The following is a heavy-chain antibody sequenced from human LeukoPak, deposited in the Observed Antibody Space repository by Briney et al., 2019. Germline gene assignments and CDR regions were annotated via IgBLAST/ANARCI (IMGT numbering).Heavy chain of an antibody. CDR2: ISYDGSNK. Sequence: PGGSLRLSYAASGFTFGSYAMHWVRQAPGKGLEWVAVISYDGSNKYYADSVKGRFTISRDNSKNTLYLQMNSLRAEDTAVYCCARGRGTYYFDYWGQGTLVTVSS. CDR3: ARGRGTYYFDY. J-gene: IGHJ4*02. D-gene: IGHD6-25*01. V-gene: IGHV3-30-3*01. CDR1: GFTFGSYA.